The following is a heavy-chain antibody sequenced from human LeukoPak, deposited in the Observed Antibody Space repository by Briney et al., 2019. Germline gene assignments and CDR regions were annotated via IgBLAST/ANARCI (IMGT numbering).Heavy chain of an antibody. CDR2: IYTSGST. V-gene: IGHV4-4*07. J-gene: IGHJ4*02. Sequence: KASETLSLTCTVSGGSISSYYWSWIRQPAGKGLEWIGRIYTSGSTNYNPSLKSRVTMSVDTSKNQFFLKLSSVTAADTAVYYCARETRGFWSGYPETNFDYWGQGTLVTVSS. CDR3: ARETRGFWSGYPETNFDY. CDR1: GGSISSYY. D-gene: IGHD3-3*01.